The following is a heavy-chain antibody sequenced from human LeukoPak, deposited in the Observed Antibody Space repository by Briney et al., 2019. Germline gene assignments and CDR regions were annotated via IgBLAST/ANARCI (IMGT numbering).Heavy chain of an antibody. CDR3: ATVWHSSGWYGIDY. CDR2: FDPEDGET. J-gene: IGHJ4*02. V-gene: IGHV1-24*01. D-gene: IGHD6-19*01. Sequence: APVKVSCKVSGYTLTELSMHWVRQAPGKGLEWMGGFDPEDGETIYAQKFQGRVTMTEDTSTDTAYMELSSLRSEDTAVYYCATVWHSSGWYGIDYWGQGTLVTVSS. CDR1: GYTLTELS.